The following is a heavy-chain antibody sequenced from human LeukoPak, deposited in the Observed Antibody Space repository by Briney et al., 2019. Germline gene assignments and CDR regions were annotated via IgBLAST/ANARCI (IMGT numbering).Heavy chain of an antibody. CDR1: GFTFSSYA. Sequence: GGSLRLASAASGFTFSSYAMSWVRQAPGKGLEWVSVISGSGGTTYYADSVKGRFTISRNNSKNTLYLQINSLRVEDTAVHYCAKAVGYCSSTSCYVFDYWGQGTLVTVSS. D-gene: IGHD2-2*01. J-gene: IGHJ4*02. V-gene: IGHV3-23*01. CDR3: AKAVGYCSSTSCYVFDY. CDR2: ISGSGGTT.